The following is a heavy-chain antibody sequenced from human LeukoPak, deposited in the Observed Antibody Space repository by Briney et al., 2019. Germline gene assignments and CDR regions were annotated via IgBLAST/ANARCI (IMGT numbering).Heavy chain of an antibody. V-gene: IGHV4-38-2*02. CDR1: GYSISSGYY. J-gene: IGHJ4*02. CDR3: AAGWLIIDY. CDR2: INHSGST. D-gene: IGHD6-13*01. Sequence: SETLSLTCTVSGYSISSGYYWGWIRQPPGKGLEWIGEINHSGSTNYNPSLKSRVTISVDTSKNQFSLKLSSVTAADTAVYYCAAGWLIIDYWGQGTLVTVSS.